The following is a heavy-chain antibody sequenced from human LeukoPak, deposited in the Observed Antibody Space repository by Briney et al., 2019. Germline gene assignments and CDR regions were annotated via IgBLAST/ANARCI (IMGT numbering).Heavy chain of an antibody. V-gene: IGHV5-51*01. CDR2: IYPGDSDT. J-gene: IGHJ4*02. Sequence: GESLKISCKGSGYSFNTYWIGWVRQMPGKGLEWMGIIYPGDSDTKYSPSFRGQVTISVDKSISTAYLQWSSLKASDSAVYYCGRIDSGTYSGWGQGTLVTVSS. D-gene: IGHD1-26*01. CDR3: GRIDSGTYSG. CDR1: GYSFNTYW.